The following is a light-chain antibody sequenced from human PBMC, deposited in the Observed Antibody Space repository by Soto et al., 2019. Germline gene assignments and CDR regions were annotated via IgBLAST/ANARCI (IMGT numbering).Light chain of an antibody. CDR3: QQYGNSPPWT. CDR2: GAS. J-gene: IGKJ1*01. V-gene: IGKV3-20*01. CDR1: QSVNSDY. Sequence: DIVLTQSPGTLSLSPGERATLSCRASQSVNSDYFAWYQQKPGQAPRLLIYGASTRAAGIPDRFTGSGSGTDFTLTISRLEPEDLAVYYCQQYGNSPPWTFGQGTMVEIK.